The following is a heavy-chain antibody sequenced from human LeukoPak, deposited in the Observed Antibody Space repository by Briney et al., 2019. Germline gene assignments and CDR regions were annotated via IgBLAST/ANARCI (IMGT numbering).Heavy chain of an antibody. CDR1: GYTFTSYY. V-gene: IGHV1-46*01. J-gene: IGHJ4*02. D-gene: IGHD3-16*01. CDR2: INPSGGST. Sequence: GAPVKVSCKASGYTFTSYYMHWVRQAPGQGLEWMGIINPSGGSTSYAQKFQGRVTMTRDTSTSTVYMELSSLRSEDTAVYYCARTPDPAYDNAPFDYWGQGTLVTVSS. CDR3: ARTPDPAYDNAPFDY.